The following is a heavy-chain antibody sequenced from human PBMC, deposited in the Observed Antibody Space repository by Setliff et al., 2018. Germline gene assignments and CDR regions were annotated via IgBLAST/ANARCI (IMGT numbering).Heavy chain of an antibody. Sequence: PTLVNPTQTLTLTCTFSGFSLSTSGVGVGWIRQPPGKALEWLALIYWDDDKRYSPSLKSRLTITKDTSKNQVVLTMTNMDPVDTATYYCARCITIFGVVIPSAFDYWGQGTLVTVSS. D-gene: IGHD3-3*01. CDR1: GFSLSTSGVG. J-gene: IGHJ4*02. V-gene: IGHV2-5*02. CDR2: IYWDDDK. CDR3: ARCITIFGVVIPSAFDY.